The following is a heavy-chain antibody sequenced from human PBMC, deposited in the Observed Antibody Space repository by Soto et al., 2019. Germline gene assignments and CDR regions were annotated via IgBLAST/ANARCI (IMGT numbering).Heavy chain of an antibody. D-gene: IGHD3-22*01. Sequence: SVKVSCKAAGGAFSSYAISWVRQAPGQGLEWMGGIIPIFGTANYAQKFQGRVTITADESTSTAYMELRSLRSEETAVYYCASRSYDSSVLSKAGAFDIWGQGTMVTVSS. CDR3: ASRSYDSSVLSKAGAFDI. J-gene: IGHJ3*02. CDR2: IIPIFGTA. V-gene: IGHV1-69*13. CDR1: GGAFSSYA.